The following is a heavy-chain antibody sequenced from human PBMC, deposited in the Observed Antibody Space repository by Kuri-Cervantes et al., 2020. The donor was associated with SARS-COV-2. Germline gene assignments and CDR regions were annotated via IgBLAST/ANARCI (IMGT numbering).Heavy chain of an antibody. CDR3: ARGRVGVQGF. CDR1: GFTFNNYA. V-gene: IGHV3-30-3*01. D-gene: IGHD2-21*01. J-gene: IGHJ4*02. Sequence: GGSLRLSCAASGFTFNNYAMHWVRQTPGEGRERVAIRSYDRTSKYYADPGKGRFTISRDNSKNTLYLQMTNLRGDDTAVDFCARGRVGVQGFWGQGTLVTVSS. CDR2: RSYDRTSK.